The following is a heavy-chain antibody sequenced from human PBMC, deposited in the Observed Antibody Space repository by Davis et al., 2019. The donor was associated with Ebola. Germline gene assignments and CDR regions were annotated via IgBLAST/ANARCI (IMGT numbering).Heavy chain of an antibody. CDR1: GFTFSSYW. CDR3: AKDALYCSSTSCYAYYFEY. J-gene: IGHJ4*02. Sequence: GESLKISCAASGFTFSSYWMSWVRQAPGKGLEWVSAISGSGGSTYYADSVKGRFTISRDNSRNTLYLQMNSLRAEDTAVYYCAKDALYCSSTSCYAYYFEYWGQGTLVTVSS. CDR2: ISGSGGST. D-gene: IGHD2-2*01. V-gene: IGHV3-23*01.